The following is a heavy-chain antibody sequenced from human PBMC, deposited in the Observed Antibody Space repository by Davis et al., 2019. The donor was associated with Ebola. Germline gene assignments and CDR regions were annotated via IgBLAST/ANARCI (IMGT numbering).Heavy chain of an antibody. V-gene: IGHV1-8*01. Sequence: ASVKVSCKASGYTFASYDINWVRQATGQGLEWMGWMNPNSGNTGYAQKFQGRVTMTRNTSISTAYMELTSLTSEDTAVYYCARVRHSGSGSYGYWGQGTLVTVSS. CDR1: GYTFASYD. D-gene: IGHD3-10*01. CDR2: MNPNSGNT. CDR3: ARVRHSGSGSYGY. J-gene: IGHJ4*02.